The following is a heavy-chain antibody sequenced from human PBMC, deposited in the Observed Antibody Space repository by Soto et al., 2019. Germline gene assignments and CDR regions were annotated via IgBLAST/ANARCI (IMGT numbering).Heavy chain of an antibody. V-gene: IGHV2-26*01. CDR2: IFSNDEK. CDR3: ARMGGYCSSTSCSYGMDV. Sequence: KESGPVLVKPTETLTLTCTVSGFSLSNARMGVSWIRQPPGKALEWLAHIFSNDEKSYSTSLKSRLTISKDTSKSQVVLTMTNMDPVDTATYYCARMGGYCSSTSCSYGMDVWGQGTTVTVSS. J-gene: IGHJ6*02. D-gene: IGHD2-2*01. CDR1: GFSLSNARMG.